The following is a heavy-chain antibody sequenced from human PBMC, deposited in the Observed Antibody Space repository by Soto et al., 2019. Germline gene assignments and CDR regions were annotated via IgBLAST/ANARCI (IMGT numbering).Heavy chain of an antibody. CDR2: VNSDGSST. D-gene: IGHD4-17*01. CDR1: GFTFSSYW. J-gene: IGHJ5*02. V-gene: IGHV3-74*01. Sequence: EVQLVESGGGLVQPGGSLRLSCAASGFTFSSYWMHWVRQAPGKGLVWVSRVNSDGSSTTYAGSVKGRFTISRDNAKNTLYLQMNCLRAEETAVYYCARDHDYVYNWFDPWGQGTLVTVSS. CDR3: ARDHDYVYNWFDP.